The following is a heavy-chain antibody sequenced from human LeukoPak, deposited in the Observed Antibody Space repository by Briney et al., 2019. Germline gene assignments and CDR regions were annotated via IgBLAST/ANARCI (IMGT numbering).Heavy chain of an antibody. CDR1: GGTFSSYA. Sequence: SVKVSCKASGGTFSSYAISWVRQAPGQGLEWMGRIIPILGIANYAQKFQGRVTITADKSTSTAYMELSSLRSEDTAVYYCARELKDHTIFGGTDYWGQGTLVTVSS. V-gene: IGHV1-69*04. CDR2: IIPILGIA. J-gene: IGHJ4*02. CDR3: ARELKDHTIFGGTDY. D-gene: IGHD3-3*01.